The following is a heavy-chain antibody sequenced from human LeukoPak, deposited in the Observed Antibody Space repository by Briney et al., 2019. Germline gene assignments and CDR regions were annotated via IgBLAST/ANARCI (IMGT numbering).Heavy chain of an antibody. CDR1: GFTFSSYS. CDR3: ARDDTYSPPYYDFWSGPGGY. Sequence: GGSLRLSCAASGFTFSSYSMNWVRQAPGKGLEWVSSISSSSSYIYYADSVKGRFTISRDNAKNSLYLQMNSLRAEDTAVYYCARDDTYSPPYYDFWSGPGGYWGQGTLVTVSS. V-gene: IGHV3-21*01. CDR2: ISSSSSYI. D-gene: IGHD3-3*01. J-gene: IGHJ4*02.